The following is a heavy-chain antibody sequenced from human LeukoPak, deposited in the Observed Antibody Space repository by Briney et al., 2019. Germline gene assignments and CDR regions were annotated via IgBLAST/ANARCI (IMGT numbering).Heavy chain of an antibody. CDR1: GYTFTGYY. Sequence: ASVKVSCKASGYTFTGYYMHWVRQAPGQGLEWMGWINPNSGGTNYAQKFQGRVTMTRDTSISTAHMELSRLRSDDTAVYYCAKGRLERPTSYFDYWGQGTLVTVSS. J-gene: IGHJ4*02. CDR3: AKGRLERPTSYFDY. D-gene: IGHD1-1*01. CDR2: INPNSGGT. V-gene: IGHV1-2*02.